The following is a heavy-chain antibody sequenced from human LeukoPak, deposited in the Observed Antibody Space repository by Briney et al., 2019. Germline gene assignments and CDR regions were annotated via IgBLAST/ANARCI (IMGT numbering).Heavy chain of an antibody. D-gene: IGHD1-1*01. CDR3: AKGHSAHGTGFDY. Sequence: GGSLRLSCAASGLTFSTFAMSWVRQAPGKGLEWVSTISGSGDTTYYADSVKGRFTISRDNLKNTLYVQMNSLRVEDTAVYYCAKGHSAHGTGFDYWGQGTLVIVSS. J-gene: IGHJ4*02. CDR2: ISGSGDTT. CDR1: GLTFSTFA. V-gene: IGHV3-23*01.